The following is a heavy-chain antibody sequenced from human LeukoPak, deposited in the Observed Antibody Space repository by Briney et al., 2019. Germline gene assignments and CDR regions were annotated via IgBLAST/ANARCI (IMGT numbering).Heavy chain of an antibody. D-gene: IGHD2-2*01. CDR1: GFTFSSYA. J-gene: IGHJ4*02. CDR2: ISYDGSNK. Sequence: GGSLRLSCAVSGFTFSSYAMHWVRQAPGKGLEWVAVISYDGSNKYYADSVKGRFTISRDNSKNTLYLQMNSLRAEDTAVYYCARVSVPAAIGDYWGQGTLVTVSS. V-gene: IGHV3-30-3*01. CDR3: ARVSVPAAIGDY.